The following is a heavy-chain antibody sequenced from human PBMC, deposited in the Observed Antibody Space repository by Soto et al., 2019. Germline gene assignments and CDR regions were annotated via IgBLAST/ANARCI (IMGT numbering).Heavy chain of an antibody. D-gene: IGHD2-21*01. J-gene: IGHJ4*02. Sequence: VQLVQSGSEVKKPGSSVKVSCKASGDTSTTYVVSWVRQAPGNGLEWMGGINPMSRTAKYAEKYSGRVTITADDATKTVYLDLTTLRFVDTAVYFCVRGTYCGASCYFAREYWGQGTLVAVSS. CDR3: VRGTYCGASCYFAREY. CDR2: INPMSRTA. V-gene: IGHV1-69*01. CDR1: GDTSTTYV.